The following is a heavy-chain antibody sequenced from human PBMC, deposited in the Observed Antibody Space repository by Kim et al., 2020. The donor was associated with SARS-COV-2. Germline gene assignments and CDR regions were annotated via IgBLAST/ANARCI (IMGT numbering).Heavy chain of an antibody. Sequence: GGSLRLSCTTSGFTFTGYAMSWVRQAPGKGLEWVSSIDGSDGTTYYVDSVKGRFTISRDNTKNTRYLQMNSLRVDDTAVYYCMKGGWGWIWDHWGQGTRVTVSS. CDR2: IDGSDGTT. J-gene: IGHJ4*02. D-gene: IGHD2-2*03. V-gene: IGHV3-23*01. CDR3: MKGGWGWIWDH. CDR1: GFTFTGYA.